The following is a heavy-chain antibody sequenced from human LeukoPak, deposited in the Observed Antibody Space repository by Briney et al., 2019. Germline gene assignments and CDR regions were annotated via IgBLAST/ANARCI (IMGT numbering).Heavy chain of an antibody. V-gene: IGHV3-23*01. CDR3: AKVNDILTGYPDY. D-gene: IGHD3-9*01. J-gene: IGHJ4*02. CDR2: ISGSGRST. Sequence: GGSLRLSCAASGFTFSSYAMSWVRQAPGKGLEWVSAISGSGRSTYYADSVKGRFTISRDNSKNTLYLQMNSLRAEDTAVYYCAKVNDILTGYPDYWAREPWSPSPQ. CDR1: GFTFSSYA.